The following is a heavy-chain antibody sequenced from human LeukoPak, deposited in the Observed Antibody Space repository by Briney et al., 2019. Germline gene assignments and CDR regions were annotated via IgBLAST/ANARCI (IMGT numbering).Heavy chain of an antibody. CDR1: GFTFSSYA. D-gene: IGHD2-2*01. J-gene: IGHJ4*02. V-gene: IGHV3-23*01. CDR2: IANSGTST. CDR3: VRDPKYCSSASCFDY. Sequence: PGGSLRLSCAASGFTFSSYAMSWVRQASGKGLEWVSAIANSGTSTFYADSVKGRFSISRDNSKNTLYLQMNSLRAEDTAIYYCVRDPKYCSSASCFDYWGQGTLVTVSS.